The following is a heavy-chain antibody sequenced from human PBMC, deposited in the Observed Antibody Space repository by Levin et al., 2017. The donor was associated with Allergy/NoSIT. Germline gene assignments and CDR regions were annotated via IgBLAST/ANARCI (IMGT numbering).Heavy chain of an antibody. D-gene: IGHD6-6*01. CDR2: ISYDGSNK. CDR3: AKPPGSSSSWFDP. V-gene: IGHV3-30*18. CDR1: GFTFSSYG. J-gene: IGHJ5*02. Sequence: GGSLRLSCAASGFTFSSYGMHWVRQAPGKGLEWVAVISYDGSNKYYADSVKGRFTISRDNSKNTLYLQMNSLRAEDTAVYYCAKPPGSSSSWFDPWGQGTLVTVSS.